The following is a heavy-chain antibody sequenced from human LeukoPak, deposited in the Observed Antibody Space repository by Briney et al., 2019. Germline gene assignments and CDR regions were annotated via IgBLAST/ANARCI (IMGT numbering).Heavy chain of an antibody. Sequence: GGSLRLSCAASGFTFSSYAMSWVRQAPGKGLEWVSGISGSGGSTYYADSVKGRFTISRDNSKNTLYLQMNSLRAEDTAVYYCANPPIVVVVAAPWWFDPWGQGTLVTVSS. J-gene: IGHJ5*02. CDR3: ANPPIVVVVAAPWWFDP. D-gene: IGHD2-15*01. CDR1: GFTFSSYA. V-gene: IGHV3-23*01. CDR2: ISGSGGST.